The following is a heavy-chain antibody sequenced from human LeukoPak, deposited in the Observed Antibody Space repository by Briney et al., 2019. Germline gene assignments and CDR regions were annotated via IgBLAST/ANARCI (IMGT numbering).Heavy chain of an antibody. CDR3: ARGVARYYYGSGSYSPYYFDY. V-gene: IGHV4-39*01. D-gene: IGHD3-10*01. Sequence: SETLSLTCTVSGGSISSSSYYWGWIRQPPGKGLEWIGSIYYSGSTYYNPSLKSRVTISVGTSKNQFSLKLSSVTAADTAVYYCARGVARYYYGSGSYSPYYFDYWGQGTLVTVSS. J-gene: IGHJ4*02. CDR2: IYYSGST. CDR1: GGSISSSSYY.